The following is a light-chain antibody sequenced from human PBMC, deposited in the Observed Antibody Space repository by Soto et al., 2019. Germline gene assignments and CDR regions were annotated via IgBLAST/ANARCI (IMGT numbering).Light chain of an antibody. CDR1: QRISSS. V-gene: IGKV1-5*01. CDR2: DAS. CDR3: QQYESYPYS. J-gene: IGKJ2*01. Sequence: IQMTQSPSTVSASVGDRFTITCRSSQRISSSLAWYQHKPGKAPKVLIYDASSLDSGVPSRFSGSGYGTEFTLTVSSLQPGDFATYSCQQYESYPYSFGQGTKVDSK.